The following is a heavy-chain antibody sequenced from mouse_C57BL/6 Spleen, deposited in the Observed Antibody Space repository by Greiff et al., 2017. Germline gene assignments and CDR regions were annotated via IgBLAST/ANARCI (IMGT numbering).Heavy chain of an antibody. V-gene: IGHV1-52*01. Sequence: VPLQQSGAELVRPGSSVKLSCKASGYTFTSYWMHWVKQRPIQGLEWIGNIDPSDSETHYNQKFKDKATLTVDKSSSTAYMQLSSLTSEDSAVYYCARMDYWDDDWGQGTTLTVSS. CDR1: GYTFTSYW. CDR2: IDPSDSET. D-gene: IGHD4-1*01. CDR3: ARMDYWDDD. J-gene: IGHJ2*01.